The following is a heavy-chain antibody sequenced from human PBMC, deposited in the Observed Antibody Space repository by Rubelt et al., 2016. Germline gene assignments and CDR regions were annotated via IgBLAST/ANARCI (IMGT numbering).Heavy chain of an antibody. Sequence: SSTIYNADSVKGRFTISRDNAKNSLYLQMNSLRAEDTAVYYCAREIAAPYYYYGMDVWGQGTTVTVSS. V-gene: IGHV3-11*01. J-gene: IGHJ6*02. CDR3: AREIAAPYYYYGMDV. D-gene: IGHD6-13*01. CDR2: SSTI.